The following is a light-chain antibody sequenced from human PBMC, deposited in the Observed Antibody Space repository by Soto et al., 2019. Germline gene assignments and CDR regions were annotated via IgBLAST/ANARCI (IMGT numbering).Light chain of an antibody. V-gene: IGKV1-9*01. CDR2: GTS. CDR1: QDISNY. CDR3: QQYKSYWT. Sequence: DIQLTQSPSFLSASGGDRVTITCRASQDISNYLAWYQQKPGKAPKFLIYGTSTLQTGVPSRFSGSGSGTEFTLTINSLQPDDFATYYCQQYKSYWTFGQGTKVDIK. J-gene: IGKJ1*01.